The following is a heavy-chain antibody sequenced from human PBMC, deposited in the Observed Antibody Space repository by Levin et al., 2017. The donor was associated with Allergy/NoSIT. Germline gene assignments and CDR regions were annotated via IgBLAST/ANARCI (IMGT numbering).Heavy chain of an antibody. V-gene: IGHV3-9*01. J-gene: IGHJ3*02. D-gene: IGHD3-10*01. CDR3: AKDMVQTEGGAFDI. Sequence: GGSLRLSCAASGFTFDDYAMHWVRQAPGKGLEWVSGISWNSGSIGYADSVKGRFTISRDNAKNSLYLQMNSLRAEDTALYYCAKDMVQTEGGAFDIWGQGTMVTVSS. CDR1: GFTFDDYA. CDR2: ISWNSGSI.